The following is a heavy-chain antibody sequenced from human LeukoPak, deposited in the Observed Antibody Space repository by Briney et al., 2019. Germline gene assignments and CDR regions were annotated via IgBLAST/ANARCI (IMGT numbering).Heavy chain of an antibody. D-gene: IGHD3-22*01. V-gene: IGHV4-34*01. CDR2: INHSGST. J-gene: IGHJ6*02. Sequence: LSETLSLTCAVYGGSFSGYYWSWIRQPPGKGLEWIGEINHSGSTNYNPSLKSRVTISVDTSKNQFSLKLSSVTAADTAVYYCASLTRNYDSSGYGMDVWGQGTTVTVSS. CDR1: GGSFSGYY. CDR3: ASLTRNYDSSGYGMDV.